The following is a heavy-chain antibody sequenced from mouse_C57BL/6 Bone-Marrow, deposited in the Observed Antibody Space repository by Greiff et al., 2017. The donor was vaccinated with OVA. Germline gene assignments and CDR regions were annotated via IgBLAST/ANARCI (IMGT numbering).Heavy chain of an antibody. CDR3: ARPYYSTPWFAY. Sequence: TASGIDFSRYWMSWVRRAPGKGLEWIGEINPDSSTINYAPSLKDKFIISRDNAKNTLYLQMSKVRSEDTALYYCARPYYSTPWFAYWGQGTLVTVSA. V-gene: IGHV4-1*01. CDR1: GIDFSRYW. CDR2: INPDSSTI. D-gene: IGHD2-5*01. J-gene: IGHJ3*01.